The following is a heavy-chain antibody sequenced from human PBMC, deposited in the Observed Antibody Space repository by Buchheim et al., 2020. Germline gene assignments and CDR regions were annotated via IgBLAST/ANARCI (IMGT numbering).Heavy chain of an antibody. CDR1: GFTFSSYG. J-gene: IGHJ6*02. V-gene: IGHV3-33*01. Sequence: QVQLVESGGGVVQPGRSLRLSCAASGFTFSSYGMHWVRQAPGKGLEWVAVIWYDGSNKYYADSVKGRFTISRENFKNTLYLQMNSLRAEDTAVYYCARESSGGYSSSSVDYYYGMDVWGQGTT. CDR3: ARESSGGYSSSSVDYYYGMDV. CDR2: IWYDGSNK. D-gene: IGHD6-6*01.